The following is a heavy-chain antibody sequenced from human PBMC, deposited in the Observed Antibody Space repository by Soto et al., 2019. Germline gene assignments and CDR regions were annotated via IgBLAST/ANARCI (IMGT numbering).Heavy chain of an antibody. Sequence: QVQLVQSGAEVKKPGASVKVSCKASGYSFTSYGISWVRQAPGQRPEWMGWISGHNGNTNHPLSLQGRVTMTTDTSRNTAYMELMSLRSDDTSVYYCARHRFNYYDDTVYYYFDYWGQGTLVTVSS. V-gene: IGHV1-18*04. CDR1: GYSFTSYG. J-gene: IGHJ4*02. D-gene: IGHD3-22*01. CDR2: ISGHNGNT. CDR3: ARHRFNYYDDTVYYYFDY.